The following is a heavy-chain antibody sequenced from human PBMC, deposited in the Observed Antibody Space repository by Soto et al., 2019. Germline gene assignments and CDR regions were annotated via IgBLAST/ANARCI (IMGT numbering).Heavy chain of an antibody. CDR2: TYYRSKWYN. CDR1: GDSVSSNSAA. CDR3: AIFFPCSDGPCVLAF. J-gene: IGHJ4*02. Sequence: SQTLSLTCAISGDSVSSNSAAWNWIRQSPSRGLEWLGRTYYRSKWYNDYAVSVKSRITINPDTSKNQFSLKLTSVTAADTAVYYCAIFFPCSDGPCVLAFWGKGSLVIVSS. D-gene: IGHD2-15*01. V-gene: IGHV6-1*01.